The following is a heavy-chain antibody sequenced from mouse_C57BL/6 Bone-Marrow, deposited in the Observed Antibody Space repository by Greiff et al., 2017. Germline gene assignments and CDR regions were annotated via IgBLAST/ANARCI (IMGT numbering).Heavy chain of an antibody. CDR3: ASGIKWYFDV. CDR2: IYPRDGST. J-gene: IGHJ1*03. V-gene: IGHV1-85*01. Sequence: VKLVESGPELVKPGASVKLSCKASGYTFTSYDINWVKQRPGQGLEWIGWIYPRDGSTKYNEKFKGKATLTVDTSSSTAYMELHSLTSEDSAVYFCASGIKWYFDVWGTGTTVTVSS. D-gene: IGHD2-4*01. CDR1: GYTFTSYD.